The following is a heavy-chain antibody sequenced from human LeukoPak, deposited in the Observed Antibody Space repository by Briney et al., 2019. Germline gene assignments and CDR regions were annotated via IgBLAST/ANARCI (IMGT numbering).Heavy chain of an antibody. J-gene: IGHJ4*02. CDR2: IYHSGST. V-gene: IGHV4-38-2*02. Sequence: SETLSLTCAVSGYSISSGYYWGWIRQPPGKGLEWIGSIYHSGSTYYNPSLKSRVTISVDTSKSQFSLKLSSVTAADTAVYYCAREGYDISDVLGFDYWGQGTLVTVSS. D-gene: IGHD3-9*01. CDR3: AREGYDISDVLGFDY. CDR1: GYSISSGYY.